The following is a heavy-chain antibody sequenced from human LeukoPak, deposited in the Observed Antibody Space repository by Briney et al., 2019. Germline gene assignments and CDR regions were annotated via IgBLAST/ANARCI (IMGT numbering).Heavy chain of an antibody. J-gene: IGHJ4*01. V-gene: IGHV1-2*02. CDR2: MNPNSGVT. Sequence: ASVKVSCKASGYSFTAYWIHWLRQAPGQGFEWMGCMNPNSGVTGYAQSFQGRVTMTRDTSISTAYMELNSLRSDDSAVYYCARDPGYLQSDYWGQGTLVSVPS. D-gene: IGHD5-24*01. CDR3: ARDPGYLQSDY. CDR1: GYSFTAYW.